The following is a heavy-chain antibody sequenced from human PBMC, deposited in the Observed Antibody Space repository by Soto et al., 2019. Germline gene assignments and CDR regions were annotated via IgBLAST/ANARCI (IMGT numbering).Heavy chain of an antibody. V-gene: IGHV2-5*02. CDR2: IYWDDDN. Sequence: QITLKESGPTLVKPTQTLTLTCSFSGFSLTSTAVGVNWIRQPPGKAVEWLALIYWDDDNHFSPSLKSRLSVTKDTSKNQVVLTMTNMDPVDPATYYCAHGSGWLSDYWGQGILVTVSS. J-gene: IGHJ4*02. CDR1: GFSLTSTAVG. CDR3: AHGSGWLSDY. D-gene: IGHD6-19*01.